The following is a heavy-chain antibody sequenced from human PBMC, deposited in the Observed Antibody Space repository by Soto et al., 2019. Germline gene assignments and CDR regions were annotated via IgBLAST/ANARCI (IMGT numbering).Heavy chain of an antibody. CDR3: TRWGNYVPFDY. Sequence: GGSLRLSCTASGFTFGDYAMSWVRQAPGKGLEWVGFIRSKAYGGTTEYAASVKGRFTISRDDSKSIAYLRMNSLKTEDTAVYYCTRWGNYVPFDYWGQGTLVTVSS. CDR2: IRSKAYGGTT. D-gene: IGHD4-4*01. V-gene: IGHV3-49*04. J-gene: IGHJ4*02. CDR1: GFTFGDYA.